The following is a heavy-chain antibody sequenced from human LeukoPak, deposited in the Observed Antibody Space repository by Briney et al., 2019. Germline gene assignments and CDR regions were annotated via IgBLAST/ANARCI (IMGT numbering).Heavy chain of an antibody. D-gene: IGHD2-15*01. CDR3: AGLYCSGRSCLNNWFDP. V-gene: IGHV4-39*01. J-gene: IGHJ5*02. CDR2: FHFSGCT. CDR1: GGSISSSSYY. Sequence: SETLSLTCTVSGGSISSSSYYWGWIRQPPGKGLECIGTFHFSGCTYYNPSLKSPVTISVDPSKNQFSLRLNSVTAADTAGYYCAGLYCSGRSCLNNWFDPWRQGTLVTVSS.